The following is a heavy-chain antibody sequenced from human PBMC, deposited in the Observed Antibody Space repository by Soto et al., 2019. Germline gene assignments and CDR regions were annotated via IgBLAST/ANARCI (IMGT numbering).Heavy chain of an antibody. CDR3: ASLYGSGSPRPPYYYYYGMDV. Sequence: PGGSLRLSCAASGFTFSNYPMYWVRQAPGKGLEWVSYISSSSSTIYYADSVKGRFTISRDNAKNSLYLQMNSLRDEDTAVYYCASLYGSGSPRPPYYYYYGMDVWGQGTTVTVS. CDR2: ISSSSSTI. V-gene: IGHV3-48*02. CDR1: GFTFSNYP. J-gene: IGHJ6*02. D-gene: IGHD3-10*01.